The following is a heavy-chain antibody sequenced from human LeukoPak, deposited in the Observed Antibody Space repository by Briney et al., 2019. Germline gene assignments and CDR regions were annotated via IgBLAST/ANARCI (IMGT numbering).Heavy chain of an antibody. CDR3: ARGVTGIHDAFDI. D-gene: IGHD1-20*01. CDR2: ICYSGST. J-gene: IGHJ3*02. Sequence: SETLSLTCTVSGGSISSYYWSWIRQPPGKGLGWIGYICYSGSTNYNPSLKSRVIISVDTSKNQFSLKLSSVTAADTAVYYCARGVTGIHDAFDIWGQGTMVTVSS. V-gene: IGHV4-59*01. CDR1: GGSISSYY.